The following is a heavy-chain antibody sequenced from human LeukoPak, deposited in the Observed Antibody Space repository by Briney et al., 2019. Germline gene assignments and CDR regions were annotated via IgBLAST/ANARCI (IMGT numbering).Heavy chain of an antibody. CDR1: GGSFSGYY. CDR3: ARNGPLYYYYYMYV. V-gene: IGHV4-34*01. J-gene: IGHJ6*03. CDR2: INHSGST. D-gene: IGHD2-8*01. Sequence: SEALSLTCAVYGGSFSGYYWSWIRQPPGKGLEWIGEINHSGSTNYNPSLKSRVTISVDTSKNQFSLKLSSVTAADTAVYYCARNGPLYYYYYMYVWGKGTTVTVSS.